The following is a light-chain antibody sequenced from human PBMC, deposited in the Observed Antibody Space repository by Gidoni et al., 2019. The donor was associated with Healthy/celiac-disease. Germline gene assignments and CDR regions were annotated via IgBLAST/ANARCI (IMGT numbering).Light chain of an antibody. J-gene: IGKJ4*01. CDR1: QTISNNF. Sequence: EIVLTQSPGTLSLSPGERATVSCRAGQTISNNFLAWYQQRPGQAPMLLIFGASSRAPGIPDRFSGSGSGTDFTLTISTLEPEDFALYYCQHYTTSMLTFGGXTRVEIK. V-gene: IGKV3-20*01. CDR2: GAS. CDR3: QHYTTSMLT.